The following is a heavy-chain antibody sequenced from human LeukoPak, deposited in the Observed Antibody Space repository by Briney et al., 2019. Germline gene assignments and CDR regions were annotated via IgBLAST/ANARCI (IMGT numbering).Heavy chain of an antibody. V-gene: IGHV3-20*04. Sequence: PGGSLRLSCAASASIFHDHGMSWVRQGPGKGLEWVSGINWDGTSTGYADSVKGRFTISRDNAKNSLYLQMNSLRVEDTALYYCASGDMNGWYFDRWGQGTLVTVSS. CDR1: ASIFHDHG. D-gene: IGHD6-19*01. CDR2: INWDGTST. CDR3: ASGDMNGWYFDR. J-gene: IGHJ5*02.